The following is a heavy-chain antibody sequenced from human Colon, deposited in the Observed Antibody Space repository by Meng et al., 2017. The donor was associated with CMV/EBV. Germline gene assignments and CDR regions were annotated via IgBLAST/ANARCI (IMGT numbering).Heavy chain of an antibody. J-gene: IGHJ3*02. CDR1: GYSFTDYY. CDR3: ARERTTTAQSAFAI. D-gene: IGHD1/OR15-1a*01. Sequence: ASVTVSCQTSGYSFTDYYIHWVRQAPGHGLEWMGWINPNSGGTARARKCQGRVTLTRDTSTNTAYMELRSLRSDDTALYYCARERTTTAQSAFAIWGQGTKVTVSS. CDR2: INPNSGGT. V-gene: IGHV1-2*02.